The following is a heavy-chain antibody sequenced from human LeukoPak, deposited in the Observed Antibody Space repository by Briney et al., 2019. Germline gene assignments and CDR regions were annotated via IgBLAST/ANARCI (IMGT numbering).Heavy chain of an antibody. J-gene: IGHJ4*02. CDR2: IYYSGST. CDR3: ARVALYNWNDVVFDY. D-gene: IGHD1-20*01. Sequence: KSSETLSLTCTVSGGSISSYYWSWIRQPPGKGLEWIGYIYYSGSTNYNPSLKSRVTISVDTSKNQFSLKLSSVTAADTAVYYCARVALYNWNDVVFDYWGQGTLVTVSS. V-gene: IGHV4-59*01. CDR1: GGSISSYY.